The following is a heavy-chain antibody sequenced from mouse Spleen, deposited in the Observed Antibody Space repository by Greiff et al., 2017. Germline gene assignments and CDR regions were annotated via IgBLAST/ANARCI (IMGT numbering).Heavy chain of an antibody. CDR1: GFTFSDYY. V-gene: IGHV5-16*01. D-gene: IGHD2-3*01. CDR2: INYDGSST. J-gene: IGHJ4*01. Sequence: EVKLMESEGGLVQPGSSMKLSCTASGFTFSDYYMAWVRQVPEKGLEWVANINYDGSSTYYLDSLKSRFIISRDNAKNILYLQMSSLKSEDTATYYGARDGYYSNAMDYWGQGTSVTVSS. CDR3: ARDGYYSNAMDY.